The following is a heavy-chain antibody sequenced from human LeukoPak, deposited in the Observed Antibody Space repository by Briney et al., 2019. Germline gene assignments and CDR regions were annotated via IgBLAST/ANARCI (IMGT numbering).Heavy chain of an antibody. J-gene: IGHJ6*02. CDR1: GFTFSSYW. CDR2: INSDGSST. Sequence: GGSLRLSCAASGFTFSSYWMHWVRQAPGKGLVWVSRINSDGSSTSYADFVKGRFTISRDNAKNTLYLQMNSLRSEDTALYYCVRDNYYGMDVWGQGTTVTVSS. CDR3: VRDNYYGMDV. V-gene: IGHV3-74*01.